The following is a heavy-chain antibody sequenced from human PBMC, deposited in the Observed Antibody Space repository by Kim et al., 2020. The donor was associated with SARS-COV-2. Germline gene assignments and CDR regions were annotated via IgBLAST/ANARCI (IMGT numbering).Heavy chain of an antibody. V-gene: IGHV7-4-1*02. CDR1: GYTFTSYA. J-gene: IGHJ5*02. CDR2: INTNTGNP. D-gene: IGHD3-22*01. CDR3: ARWGGYYYDSSGYYNGNGWFDP. Sequence: ASVKVSCKASGYTFTSYAMNWVRQAPGQGLEWMGWINTNTGNPTYAQGFTGRFVFSLDTSVSTAYLQISSLKAEDTAVYYCARWGGYYYDSSGYYNGNGWFDPWGQGTLVTVSS.